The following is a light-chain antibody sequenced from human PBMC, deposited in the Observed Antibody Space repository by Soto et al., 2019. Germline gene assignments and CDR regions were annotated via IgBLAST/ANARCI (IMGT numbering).Light chain of an antibody. CDR1: QDIKKY. V-gene: IGKV1-16*02. J-gene: IGKJ4*01. CDR2: GAS. Sequence: DIQMTQSPSSLSAFVGDRVTITCRASQDIKKYLAWVQQKPGKAPKSLIYGASSLHRGVPSKFTGSGSGTHFTLTISSLQPEDFATYYCQQYNSYPLTFGGGTKVEI. CDR3: QQYNSYPLT.